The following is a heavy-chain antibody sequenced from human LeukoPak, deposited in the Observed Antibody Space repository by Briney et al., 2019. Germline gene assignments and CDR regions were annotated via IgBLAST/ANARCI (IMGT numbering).Heavy chain of an antibody. CDR1: GYTFTGYY. CDR2: INPNSGGT. CDR3: ARDIGEDTAMTDY. V-gene: IGHV1-2*02. Sequence: ASVKVSCKASGYTFTGYYMHWVRQAPGQGLEWMGWINPNSGGTSYAQNFQGRVTMTRDTSTSTVYMELSSLRSEDTAMYYCARDIGEDTAMTDYWGQGTLVTVSS. J-gene: IGHJ4*02. D-gene: IGHD5-18*01.